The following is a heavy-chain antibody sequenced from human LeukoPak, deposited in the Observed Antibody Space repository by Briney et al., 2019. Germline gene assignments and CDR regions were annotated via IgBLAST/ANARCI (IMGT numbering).Heavy chain of an antibody. Sequence: GGSLRLSCAASGFTFSSYAMSWVRQAPGKGLEWVSAISGSGGSTYYADSVKGRFTISRDNSKNTLYLQMNSLRAEDTAVYYCTTGAGGSDDAFDIWGQGTMVTVSS. CDR2: ISGSGGST. V-gene: IGHV3-23*01. J-gene: IGHJ3*02. CDR1: GFTFSSYA. CDR3: TTGAGGSDDAFDI. D-gene: IGHD3-10*01.